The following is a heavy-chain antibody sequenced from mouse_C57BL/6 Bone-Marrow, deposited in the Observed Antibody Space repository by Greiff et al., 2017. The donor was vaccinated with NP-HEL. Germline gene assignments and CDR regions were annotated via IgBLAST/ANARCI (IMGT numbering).Heavy chain of an antibody. CDR3: ARGMGRRYFDY. D-gene: IGHD4-1*01. CDR2: IYPGSGNT. J-gene: IGHJ2*01. Sequence: QVQLKESGPELVKPGASVKISCKASGYSFTSYYIHWVKQRPGQGLEWIGWIYPGSGNTKYNEKFKGKATLTADTSSSTAYMQLSSLTSEDSAVYYCARGMGRRYFDYWGQGTTLTVSS. CDR1: GYSFTSYY. V-gene: IGHV1-66*01.